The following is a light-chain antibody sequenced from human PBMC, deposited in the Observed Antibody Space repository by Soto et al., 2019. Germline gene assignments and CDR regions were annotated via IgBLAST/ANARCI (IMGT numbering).Light chain of an antibody. CDR2: KAS. V-gene: IGKV1-5*03. CDR1: QSIGSW. CDR3: QQYSSYWT. Sequence: DIQMTQSPSTLSASVRSRVTITCRASQSIGSWLAWYQQKPGKAPKLLIYKASSLESGVPSRLSGSGSGTIFTLTIRSLQPEDFATYYCQQYSSYWTLGQGTKVDIK. J-gene: IGKJ1*01.